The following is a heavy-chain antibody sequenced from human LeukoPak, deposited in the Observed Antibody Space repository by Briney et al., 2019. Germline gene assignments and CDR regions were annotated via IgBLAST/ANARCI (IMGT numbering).Heavy chain of an antibody. CDR3: ARRWLQRQGPFDY. CDR1: GGSISSYY. Sequence: PSETLSLTCTVSGGSISSYYWSWIRQPPGKGLEWIGEINHSGSTNYNPSLKSRVTISVDTSKNQFSLKLSSVTAADTAVYYCARRWLQRQGPFDYWGQGTLVTVSS. V-gene: IGHV4-34*01. CDR2: INHSGST. J-gene: IGHJ4*02. D-gene: IGHD5-18*01.